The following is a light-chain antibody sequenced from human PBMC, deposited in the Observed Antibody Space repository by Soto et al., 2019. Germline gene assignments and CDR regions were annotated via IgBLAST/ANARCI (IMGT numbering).Light chain of an antibody. CDR1: NSDVGAYKP. CDR3: SSSTTRGTRV. J-gene: IGLJ1*01. CDR2: DVR. Sequence: QSVLTQPASVSGSPGQSITISCTGTNSDVGAYKPVSWYQHHPGKAPKLMIYDVRYRPSGVSNRFSGSQSGNMASLTISGLQPEDESDYYCSSSTTRGTRVFGTGTKVTVL. V-gene: IGLV2-14*03.